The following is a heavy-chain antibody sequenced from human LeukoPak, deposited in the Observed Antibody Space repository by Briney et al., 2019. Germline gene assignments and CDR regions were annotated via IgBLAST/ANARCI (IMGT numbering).Heavy chain of an antibody. J-gene: IGHJ4*02. D-gene: IGHD5-18*01. CDR2: IYYSGST. CDR3: ARDGSGYANFDL. V-gene: IGHV4-61*01. Sequence: SETLSLTCTVSGGSVSSGSYYWSWIRQPPGKGLEWIGYIYYSGSTNYNPSLKSRVTISVDTSKNQFSLKLSSVTAADTAVYYCARDGSGYANFDLWGQGTLVTVSS. CDR1: GGSVSSGSYY.